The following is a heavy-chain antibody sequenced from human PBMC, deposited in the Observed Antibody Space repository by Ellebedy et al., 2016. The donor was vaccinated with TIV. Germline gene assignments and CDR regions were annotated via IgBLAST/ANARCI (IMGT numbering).Heavy chain of an antibody. CDR1: GFTVNTYY. CDR2: VYSGGST. V-gene: IGHV3-53*01. Sequence: PGGSLRLSCTASGFTVNTYYINWVRQAPGKGLEWVSVVYSGGSTYYADSVKGRFTISRDDSKNTLYLQMNSLRAEDTAVYYCARDRRVYNTTGYFYYFYGMDVWGQGTTVIVSS. J-gene: IGHJ6*02. D-gene: IGHD2/OR15-2a*01. CDR3: ARDRRVYNTTGYFYYFYGMDV.